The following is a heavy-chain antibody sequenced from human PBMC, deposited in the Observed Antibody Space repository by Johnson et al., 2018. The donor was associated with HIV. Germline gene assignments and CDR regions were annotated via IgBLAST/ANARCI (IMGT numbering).Heavy chain of an antibody. CDR2: VKSKTDGGTT. Sequence: VQLVESGGGLVKPGGSLRLSCAASGFTFSYAWMNWVRQAPGKGLEWVGLVKSKTDGGTTDYAAPVKGRFSISRDDSKNTLYLQMNNLKTEDTALYYCTRVVVITQEKWGQGTMVTVSS. CDR1: GFTFSYAW. J-gene: IGHJ3*01. CDR3: TRVVVITQEK. D-gene: IGHD3-22*01. V-gene: IGHV3-15*01.